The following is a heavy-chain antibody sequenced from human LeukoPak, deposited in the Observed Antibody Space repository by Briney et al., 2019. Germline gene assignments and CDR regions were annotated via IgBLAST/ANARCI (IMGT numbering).Heavy chain of an antibody. V-gene: IGHV4-59*12. J-gene: IGHJ5*02. CDR1: GGSISSYY. Sequence: SETLSLTCTVSGGSISSYYWSWIRQPPGKGLEWIGYIYYSGSTYYNPSLKSRVTISVDTSKNQLSLKLSSVTAADTAVYYCARERRDGYNLYCFDPWGQGTLVTVSS. CDR2: IYYSGST. D-gene: IGHD5-24*01. CDR3: ARERRDGYNLYCFDP.